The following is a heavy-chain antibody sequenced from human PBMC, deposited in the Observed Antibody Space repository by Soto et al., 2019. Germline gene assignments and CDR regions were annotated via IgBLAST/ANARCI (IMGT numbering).Heavy chain of an antibody. CDR3: ASGIAAARFY. D-gene: IGHD6-13*01. Sequence: PGGSLRLSCAASGFTFSSYSMNWVRQAPGKGLEWVSYISSSSTIYYADSVKGRFTISRDNAKNSLYLQKNSLRDEDTAVYYCASGIAAARFYWGQGTLVTVS. J-gene: IGHJ4*02. CDR1: GFTFSSYS. CDR2: ISSSSTI. V-gene: IGHV3-48*02.